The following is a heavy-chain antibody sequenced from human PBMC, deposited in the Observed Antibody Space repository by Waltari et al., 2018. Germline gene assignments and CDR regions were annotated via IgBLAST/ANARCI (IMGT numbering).Heavy chain of an antibody. V-gene: IGHV3-15*01. CDR2: SKSKVDGGTP. Sequence: EWQLVESGGGLVKPGGSLRLSCAASEFTFRNLWMTWVRQAPGKGLEVVGQSKSKVDGGTPDYAAPVKGRFTSSKDDAKNTLYLQMSSLKTEDTAMYYCTTDVPFTGGGAIRYWGQGTLVTVSS. CDR1: EFTFRNLW. CDR3: TTDVPFTGGGAIRY. J-gene: IGHJ4*02. D-gene: IGHD2-8*02.